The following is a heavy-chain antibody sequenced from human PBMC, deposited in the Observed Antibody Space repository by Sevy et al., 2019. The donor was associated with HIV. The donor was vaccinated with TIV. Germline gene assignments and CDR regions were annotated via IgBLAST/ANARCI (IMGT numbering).Heavy chain of an antibody. CDR3: AKVLTNSGWDYDAFDI. J-gene: IGHJ3*02. D-gene: IGHD6-19*01. V-gene: IGHV3-23*01. CDR1: GFTFSSYA. CDR2: ISGSGGST. Sequence: GGSLRLSCAASGFTFSSYAMSWVRQAPGKGLEWVSAISGSGGSTYYADSVKGRFPISRDNSKNTLYLQMNSLRAEDTAVYYCAKVLTNSGWDYDAFDIWGQGTMVTVSS.